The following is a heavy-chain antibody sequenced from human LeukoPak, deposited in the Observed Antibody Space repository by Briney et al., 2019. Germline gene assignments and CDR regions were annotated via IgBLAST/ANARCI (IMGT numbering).Heavy chain of an antibody. CDR2: IYHSGST. Sequence: PSETLSLTCAVSGGSISSSNWWSWVRQPPGKGLEWIGEIYHSGSTNYNPSLKSRVTISVDESKNQFSLKLSSVTAADTAVYYCASCNYYGSGSPFDYWGQGTLVTVSS. CDR3: ASCNYYGSGSPFDY. CDR1: GGSISSSNW. V-gene: IGHV4-4*02. J-gene: IGHJ4*02. D-gene: IGHD3-10*01.